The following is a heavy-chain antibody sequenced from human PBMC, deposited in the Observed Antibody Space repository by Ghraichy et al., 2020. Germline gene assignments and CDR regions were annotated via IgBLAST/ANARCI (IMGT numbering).Heavy chain of an antibody. CDR2: VSGSGSST. V-gene: IGHV3-23*01. CDR3: ARGFTAVNSPVDS. D-gene: IGHD4-17*01. Sequence: GGSLRLSCAASGFTFSSYGMSWVRQAPGKGLEWLATVSGSGSSTYYAESVKGRFTISRDNSKNTLYLQMNSLRAEDTAVYYCARGFTAVNSPVDSWGQGTLVTVSS. J-gene: IGHJ4*02. CDR1: GFTFSSYG.